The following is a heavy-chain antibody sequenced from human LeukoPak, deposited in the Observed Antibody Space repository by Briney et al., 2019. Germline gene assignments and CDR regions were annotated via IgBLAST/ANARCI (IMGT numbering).Heavy chain of an antibody. Sequence: PSETLSLTCTVSGGSISSYYWSWIRQPPGKGLEWIGEINHSGSTNYNPSLKSRVTISVDTSKNQFSLKLSSVTAADTAVYYCARDPRYSGYDLGDEDYWGQGTLVTVSS. CDR2: INHSGST. CDR1: GGSISSYY. J-gene: IGHJ4*02. V-gene: IGHV4-34*01. D-gene: IGHD5-12*01. CDR3: ARDPRYSGYDLGDEDY.